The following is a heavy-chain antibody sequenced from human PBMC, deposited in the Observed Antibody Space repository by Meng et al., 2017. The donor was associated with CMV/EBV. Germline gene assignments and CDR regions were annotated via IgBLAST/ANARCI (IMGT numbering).Heavy chain of an antibody. D-gene: IGHD1-14*01. CDR2: IYYSGST. V-gene: IGHV4-30-4*08. CDR1: GGSISSGDYY. J-gene: IGHJ4*02. Sequence: QLQASGRGVVHPSQSLSLPCPFSGGSISSGDYYWRWIRQPPGNGLEWIGYIYYSGSTYYIPSLKSRVTISVDTSKNQFSLKLSSVTAADTAVYSCARVMGPNRTPYYFDYWGQGTLVTVSS. CDR3: ARVMGPNRTPYYFDY.